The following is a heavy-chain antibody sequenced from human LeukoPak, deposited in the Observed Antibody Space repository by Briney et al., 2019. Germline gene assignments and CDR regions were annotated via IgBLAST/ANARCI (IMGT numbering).Heavy chain of an antibody. CDR2: IYYSGST. D-gene: IGHD3-22*01. V-gene: IGHV4-31*03. J-gene: IGHJ4*02. Sequence: SQTLSLTCTVSGGSISSGGYYWSWIRQHPGKGLEWIGYIYYSGSTYYNPSLKSRVTISVDTSKNQFSLKLTSVTAADTAVYYCATLGEYYDSSGYYYNWGQGTLVTVSS. CDR1: GGSISSGGYY. CDR3: ATLGEYYDSSGYYYN.